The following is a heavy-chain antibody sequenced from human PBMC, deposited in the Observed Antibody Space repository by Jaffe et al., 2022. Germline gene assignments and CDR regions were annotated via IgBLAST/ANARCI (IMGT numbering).Heavy chain of an antibody. CDR2: IYYSGST. D-gene: IGHD6-13*01. V-gene: IGHV4-39*01. J-gene: IGHJ4*02. CDR3: ARGSSSRPNDY. CDR1: GGSISSSSYY. Sequence: QLQLQESGPGLVKPSETLSLTCTVSGGSISSSSYYWGWIRQPPGKGLEWIGSIYYSGSTYYNPSLKSRVTISVDTSKNQFSLKLSSVTAADTAVYYCARGSSSRPNDYWGQGTLVTVSS.